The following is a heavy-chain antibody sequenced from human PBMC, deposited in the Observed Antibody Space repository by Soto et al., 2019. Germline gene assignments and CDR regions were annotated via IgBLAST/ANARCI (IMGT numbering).Heavy chain of an antibody. CDR1: GGSISSGDYY. J-gene: IGHJ3*02. CDR2: IYYSGST. V-gene: IGHV4-30-4*01. CDR3: ARDLDTAMANDAFDI. Sequence: QVQLQESGPGLVKPSQTLSLTCTVSGGSISSGDYYWSWIRQPPGKGLEWIGYIYYSGSTYYNPSLKSRVTIAVDTSKNQFSLKLSSVTAADTAVYYCARDLDTAMANDAFDIWGQGTMVTVSS. D-gene: IGHD5-18*01.